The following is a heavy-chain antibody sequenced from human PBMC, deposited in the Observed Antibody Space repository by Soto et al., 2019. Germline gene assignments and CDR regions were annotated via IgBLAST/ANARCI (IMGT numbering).Heavy chain of an antibody. CDR3: ARVRKYYYDSSGYYYPPCYFDY. Sequence: QVQLQESGPGLVKPSQTLSLTCTVSGGSISSGGYYWSWIRQHPGKGLEWIGYIYYSGSTYYNPSLQRRVTISVDTSKNQFSLKLSSVTAADTAVYYCARVRKYYYDSSGYYYPPCYFDYWGQGTLVTVCS. D-gene: IGHD3-22*01. CDR2: IYYSGST. CDR1: GGSISSGGYY. J-gene: IGHJ4*02. V-gene: IGHV4-31*03.